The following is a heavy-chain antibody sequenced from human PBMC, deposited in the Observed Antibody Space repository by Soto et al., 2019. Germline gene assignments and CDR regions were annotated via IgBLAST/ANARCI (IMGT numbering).Heavy chain of an antibody. CDR1: GFTFSSYA. V-gene: IGHV3-23*01. Sequence: GGSLRLSCAASGFTFSSYAMSWVRQAPGKGLEWVSAISGSGGSTYYADSVKGRFTISRDNSKNTLYLQMNSLRAEDTAVYYCAKGTCRGDTFRACYFDYWGQGTLVTVSS. CDR2: ISGSGGST. D-gene: IGHD2-15*01. CDR3: AKGTCRGDTFRACYFDY. J-gene: IGHJ4*02.